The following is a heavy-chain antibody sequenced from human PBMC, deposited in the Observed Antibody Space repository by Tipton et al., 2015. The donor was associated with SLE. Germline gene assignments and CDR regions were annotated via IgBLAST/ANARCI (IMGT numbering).Heavy chain of an antibody. V-gene: IGHV4-4*08. D-gene: IGHD6-6*01. J-gene: IGHJ6*03. CDR1: GGSISSHY. CDR3: ARGGAARPNYYYMDV. Sequence: TLSLTCTVSGGSISSHYWSWIRQPPGKGLEWIGYIYTSGSTNYNPSLKSRVTISVDTSKNQFSLKLSSVTVPDTAVYYCARGGAARPNYYYMDVWGKGTTVTVSS. CDR2: IYTSGST.